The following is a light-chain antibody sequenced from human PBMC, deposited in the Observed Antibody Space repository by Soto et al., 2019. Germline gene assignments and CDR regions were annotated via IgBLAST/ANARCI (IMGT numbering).Light chain of an antibody. CDR1: SSDVGGYDY. Sequence: QSALTQPASVSGSTGQSITISCTGTSSDVGGYDYVSWYQQQPGKAPKLMIYDVNNRASGVSGRFSGSKSGTTASLTTSGLHAEDEANYYCTSYTPGGAFVVFGGGTKLPVL. J-gene: IGLJ2*01. CDR2: DVN. CDR3: TSYTPGGAFVV. V-gene: IGLV2-14*03.